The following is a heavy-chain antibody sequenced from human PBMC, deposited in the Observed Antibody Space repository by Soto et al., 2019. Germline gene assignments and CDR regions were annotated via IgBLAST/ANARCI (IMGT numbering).Heavy chain of an antibody. D-gene: IGHD1-1*01. CDR3: AKDPERWLQLHLSY. CDR1: GFTFSSYA. Sequence: EVQLLESGGGLVQPGGSLRLSCAASGFTFSSYAMSWVRQSPGKGLEWVSAISGRGGSTYYADSVKGRFTISRDNSKNTLYLQMNSLRAEDTAVYYCAKDPERWLQLHLSYGGQGTLVTVAS. J-gene: IGHJ4*02. V-gene: IGHV3-23*01. CDR2: ISGRGGST.